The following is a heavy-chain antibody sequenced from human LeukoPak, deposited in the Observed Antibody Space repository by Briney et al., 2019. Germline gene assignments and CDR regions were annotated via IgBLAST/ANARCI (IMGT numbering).Heavy chain of an antibody. Sequence: PSETLSLTCTVSGGSISSYYWSWIRQPPGKGLEWIGYIYYSGSTNYNPSLKSRVTISVDTSKNQLSLKLSSVTAADTAVYYCASGVYSSGWYWFDPWGQGTLVTVSS. V-gene: IGHV4-59*01. J-gene: IGHJ5*02. D-gene: IGHD6-19*01. CDR3: ASGVYSSGWYWFDP. CDR1: GGSISSYY. CDR2: IYYSGST.